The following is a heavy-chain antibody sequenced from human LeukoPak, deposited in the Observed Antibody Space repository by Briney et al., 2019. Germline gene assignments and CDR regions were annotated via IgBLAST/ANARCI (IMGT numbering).Heavy chain of an antibody. CDR2: IYPGDSDT. J-gene: IGHJ6*02. CDR1: GYSLTSYW. V-gene: IGHV5-51*01. CDR3: ARLAVTTYYYYGMDV. Sequence: GESLKISCKGSGYSLTSYWIGWVRQMPGKGLEWMGIIYPGDSDTRYSPSFQGQVTISADKSISTAYLQWSSLKASDTAMYYCARLAVTTYYYYGMDVWGQGTTVTVSS. D-gene: IGHD4-17*01.